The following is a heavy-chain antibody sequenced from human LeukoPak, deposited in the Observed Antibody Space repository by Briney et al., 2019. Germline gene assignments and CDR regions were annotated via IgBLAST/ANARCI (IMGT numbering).Heavy chain of an antibody. J-gene: IGHJ4*02. CDR1: GFTFSDHY. Sequence: PGGSLRLSCAASGFTFSDHYVDWVRRAPEKGLEWVGRTRNKANSYTTKYAASVKGRFTISRDDSKNSVYLQMNSLKTEDTAVYYCASSGCSSTTCYGTNYFDFWGQGTLVTVS. CDR3: ASSGCSSTTCYGTNYFDF. CDR2: TRNKANSYTT. D-gene: IGHD2-2*01. V-gene: IGHV3-72*01.